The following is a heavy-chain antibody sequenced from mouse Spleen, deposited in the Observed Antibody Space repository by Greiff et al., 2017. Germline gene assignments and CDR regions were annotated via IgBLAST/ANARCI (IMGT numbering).Heavy chain of an antibody. CDR2: ISSGSSTI. CDR1: GFTFSDYG. J-gene: IGHJ4*01. D-gene: IGHD2-3*01. CDR3: ARDIYDGYPYAMDY. V-gene: IGHV5-17*01. Sequence: EVKLMESGGGLVKPGGSLKLSCAASGFTFSDYGMHWVRQAPEKGLEWVAYISSGSSTIYYADTVKGRFTISRDNAKNTLFLQMTSLRSEDTAMYYCARDIYDGYPYAMDYWGQGTSVTVSS.